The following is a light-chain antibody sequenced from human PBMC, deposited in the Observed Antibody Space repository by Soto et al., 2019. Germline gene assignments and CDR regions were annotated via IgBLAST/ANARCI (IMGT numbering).Light chain of an antibody. Sequence: QLVLTQPSSLSASPGASASVTCTLRSGINVDTYRIYWYQQKPGSPPQYLLTYKSDSDKRQGSGVSSRFSGAKDASANAGIFLISGLQSDDEADYYCMIWHSNAWVFGGGTKVTVL. CDR1: SGINVDTYR. J-gene: IGLJ3*02. CDR3: MIWHSNAWV. V-gene: IGLV5-45*03. CDR2: YKSDSDK.